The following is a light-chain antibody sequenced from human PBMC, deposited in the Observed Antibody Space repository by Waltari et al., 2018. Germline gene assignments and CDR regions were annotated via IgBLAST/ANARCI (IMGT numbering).Light chain of an antibody. CDR2: LNSDGSH. CDR1: SGHSTYA. V-gene: IGLV4-69*01. CDR3: QTWSTGIRV. Sequence: QLVLTQSPSASASLGASVNLTCALSSGHSTYAIAWHQQQPEKGPRFLMKLNSDGSHNKGDGIPDRFSGSSSGTERYLTISSLQSEDEADYYCQTWSTGIRVFGGGTK. J-gene: IGLJ3*02.